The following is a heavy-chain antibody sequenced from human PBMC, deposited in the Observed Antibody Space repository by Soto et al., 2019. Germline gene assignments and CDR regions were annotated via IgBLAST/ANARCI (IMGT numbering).Heavy chain of an antibody. D-gene: IGHD1-26*01. J-gene: IGHJ4*02. CDR3: AKDPSIRGGATRGGDY. V-gene: IGHV3-30*18. CDR2: ISYDGSNK. Sequence: QVQLVESGGGVVQPGRSLRLSCAASGFTFSSYGMHWVRQAPGKGLEWVAVISYDGSNKYYADSVKGRFTISRDNSKNTLYLQMNSLRAEDTAVYYCAKDPSIRGGATRGGDYWGQGTLVTVSS. CDR1: GFTFSSYG.